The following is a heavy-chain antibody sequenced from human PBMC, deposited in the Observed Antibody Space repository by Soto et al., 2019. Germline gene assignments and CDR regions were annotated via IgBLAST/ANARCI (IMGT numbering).Heavy chain of an antibody. V-gene: IGHV3-21*01. D-gene: IGHD2-2*01. CDR2: ISSSSSYI. CDR1: GFTFSSYS. Sequence: GGSLRLSCAASGFTFSSYSMNWVRQAPGKGLEWVSSISSSSSYIYYADSVKGRFTISRDNAKNSLYLQMNSLRAEDTAVYYCASNLRGVPAGPGPWGQGTLVTVSS. J-gene: IGHJ4*02. CDR3: ASNLRGVPAGPGP.